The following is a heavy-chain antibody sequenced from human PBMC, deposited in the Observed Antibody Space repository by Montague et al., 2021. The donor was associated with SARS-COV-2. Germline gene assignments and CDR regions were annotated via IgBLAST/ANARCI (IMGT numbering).Heavy chain of an antibody. V-gene: IGHV2-70*11. Sequence: PALVKPTQTLTLTCTLSGFSLITAGVSVAWIRQSPGKPLEWLARIDWDDDKYYTTSLQTRLTISKDTSKDQVVLTMTNMDPADTAMYYCARLAAPGTEDWFDPWGQGVLVTVSS. CDR1: GFSLITAGVS. CDR3: ARLAAPGTEDWFDP. CDR2: IDWDDDK. D-gene: IGHD6-13*01. J-gene: IGHJ5*02.